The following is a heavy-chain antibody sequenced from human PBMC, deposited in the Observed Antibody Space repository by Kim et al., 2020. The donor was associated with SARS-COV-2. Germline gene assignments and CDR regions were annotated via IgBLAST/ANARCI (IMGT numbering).Heavy chain of an antibody. CDR1: GYTFTSYV. Sequence: ASVKVSCKASGYTFTSYVMNWVRQAPGQGLEWMGWINTNTGNPTYAQGFTGRFVFSLDTSVSTAYMQISSLKAEDTAVYYCARDRRLTIFGGGRSWFEPWAQRTLDSVS. CDR2: INTNTGNP. J-gene: IGHJ5*02. D-gene: IGHD3-3*01. V-gene: IGHV7-4-1*02. CDR3: ARDRRLTIFGGGRSWFEP.